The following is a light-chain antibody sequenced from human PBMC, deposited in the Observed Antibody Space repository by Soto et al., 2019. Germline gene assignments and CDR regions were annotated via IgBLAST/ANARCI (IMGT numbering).Light chain of an antibody. Sequence: EILLTQSPGTLSLSPRETATLSCRASQGVRYNYLAWYQQRPGQPPRLLIYAAASRASGIPDRVSGSVSGTDFTLTIRCLEPEVLAVCFCQQYGTSPVTFGGGTKVEI. CDR1: QGVRYNY. CDR3: QQYGTSPVT. J-gene: IGKJ4*01. V-gene: IGKV3-20*01. CDR2: AAA.